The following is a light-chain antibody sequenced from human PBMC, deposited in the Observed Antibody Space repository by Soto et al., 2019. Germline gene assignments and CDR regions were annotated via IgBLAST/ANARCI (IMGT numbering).Light chain of an antibody. V-gene: IGLV2-14*01. CDR1: SGDVGGYDY. CDR2: EVT. J-gene: IGLJ1*01. CDR3: SSHTSGSTRV. Sequence: QSALTQPASVSGSPGQSIAISCTGTSGDVGGYDYVSWYQQHPDKAPKLMTYEVTKGPSWVSNRFSGSKSGNTASLTISGLQPEDEADYYCSSHTSGSTRVFGSGTKLTVL.